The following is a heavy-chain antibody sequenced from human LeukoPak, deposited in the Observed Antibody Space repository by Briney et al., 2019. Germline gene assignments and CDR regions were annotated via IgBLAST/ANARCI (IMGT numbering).Heavy chain of an antibody. Sequence: GGSLRLSCAASGFTFSNYAMTWVRQAPGKGLEWVSTISGSGGSTYYPDSVKGRFTISRDNSKNTLYLQMNSLRAEDTAVYYCQAVVVVAAIGDYWGQGTLVTVSS. J-gene: IGHJ4*02. V-gene: IGHV3-23*01. CDR2: ISGSGGST. CDR1: GFTFSNYA. D-gene: IGHD2-15*01. CDR3: QAVVVVAAIGDY.